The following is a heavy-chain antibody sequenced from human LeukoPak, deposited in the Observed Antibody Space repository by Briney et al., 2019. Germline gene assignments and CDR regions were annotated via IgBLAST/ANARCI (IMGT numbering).Heavy chain of an antibody. D-gene: IGHD6-19*01. Sequence: PVGSLRLSRAVSGFTFSSYAMSWVRQAPGKGLEWVSSISGSGVSTYYADSVKGRFTVSRDNSKNTLYLQMNSLRAEDTAVYYCAKGEYSSGWRSWFDPWGQG. CDR3: AKGEYSSGWRSWFDP. J-gene: IGHJ5*02. CDR1: GFTFSSYA. V-gene: IGHV3-23*01. CDR2: ISGSGVST.